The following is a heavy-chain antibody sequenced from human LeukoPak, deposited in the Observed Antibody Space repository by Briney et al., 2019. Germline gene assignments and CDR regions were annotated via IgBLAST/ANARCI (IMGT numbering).Heavy chain of an antibody. CDR2: IYHSGST. V-gene: IGHV4-38-2*01. Sequence: PSETLSLICAVSDYSINSGYYWGWIRQPPGKGLEWIGSIYHSGSTYYNPSLKSRVTISVDTSKNQFSLNLSSVTAADTAVYYCARSAGDLYDAFDIWGQGTMVTVSS. CDR3: ARSAGDLYDAFDI. D-gene: IGHD7-27*01. CDR1: DYSINSGYY. J-gene: IGHJ3*02.